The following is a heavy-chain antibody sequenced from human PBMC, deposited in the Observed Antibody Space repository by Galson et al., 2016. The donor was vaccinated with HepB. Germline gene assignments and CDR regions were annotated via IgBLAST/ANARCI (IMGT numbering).Heavy chain of an antibody. CDR1: GDSVSSGDYL. V-gene: IGHV4-31*03. Sequence: TLSLTCTVSGDSVSSGDYLWTWIRQHPGGGLEFIGYIHYSGNTDYNPSLKSRVTLSVHTSKNQFSLRLGSVTAADTATYYCVRDKGGYCSDPSFYGPQDFYYYMDVWGKGTTVTVSS. D-gene: IGHD2-2*01. CDR2: IHYSGNT. CDR3: VRDKGGYCSDPSFYGPQDFYYYMDV. J-gene: IGHJ6*03.